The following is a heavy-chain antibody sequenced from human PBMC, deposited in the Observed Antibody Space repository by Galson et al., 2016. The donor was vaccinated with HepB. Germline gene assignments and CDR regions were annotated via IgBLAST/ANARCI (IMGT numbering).Heavy chain of an antibody. D-gene: IGHD2-15*01. CDR3: YSRLGYCRGETCFGRY. Sequence: SLRLSCAVSGFSVSDNYMSWVRQAPGQGLEWVPLMYSDGRTHYADSAKGRFTISRDNSKNTVFLQMKSLRAEDSAVYFCYSRLGYCRGETCFGRYWGQGTLVTVSA. CDR1: GFSVSDNY. J-gene: IGHJ4*02. CDR2: MYSDGRT. V-gene: IGHV3-53*01.